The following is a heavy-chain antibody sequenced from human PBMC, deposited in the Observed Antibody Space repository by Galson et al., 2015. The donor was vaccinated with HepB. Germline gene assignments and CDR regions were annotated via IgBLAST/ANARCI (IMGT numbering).Heavy chain of an antibody. J-gene: IGHJ4*02. Sequence: AIMSLSCAVYGGSFSGYYWCWLRQPPGKGLECIGEINHSGSTNYTASLKSRITISVDKSKNQFSLKLSSVTAVDTSVYYCARVWGSGTYYNPKYDYWGQGTLGTVAS. CDR2: INHSGST. CDR1: GGSFSGYY. CDR3: ARVWGSGTYYNPKYDY. V-gene: IGHV4-34*01. D-gene: IGHD3-10*01.